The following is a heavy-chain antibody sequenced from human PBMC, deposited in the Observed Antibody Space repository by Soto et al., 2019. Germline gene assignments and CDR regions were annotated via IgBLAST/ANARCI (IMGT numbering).Heavy chain of an antibody. Sequence: AASVKVSCKASGGTFSSYTISWVRQAPGQGLEWMGWIIPNNGKANYAQKFQGRVTMTTDKSTSTAYMELRSLRSDDTAVYYCARGISDSSGYYYYAYFQHWGQGTLVTVSS. D-gene: IGHD3-22*01. CDR3: ARGISDSSGYYYYAYFQH. V-gene: IGHV1-69*08. CDR1: GGTFSSYT. CDR2: IIPNNGKA. J-gene: IGHJ1*01.